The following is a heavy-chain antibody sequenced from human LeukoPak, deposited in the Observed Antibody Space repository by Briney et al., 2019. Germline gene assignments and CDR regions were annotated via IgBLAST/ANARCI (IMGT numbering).Heavy chain of an antibody. Sequence: PSETLSLTCAVYGGSFSGYYWSWIRQPPGKGLEWIGEINHSGSTNYNPSLKSRVTISVDTFKNQFSLKLSSVTAADTAVYYCARGTILTGCYFDYWGQGTLVTVSS. D-gene: IGHD3-9*01. CDR3: ARGTILTGCYFDY. V-gene: IGHV4-34*01. CDR1: GGSFSGYY. J-gene: IGHJ4*02. CDR2: INHSGST.